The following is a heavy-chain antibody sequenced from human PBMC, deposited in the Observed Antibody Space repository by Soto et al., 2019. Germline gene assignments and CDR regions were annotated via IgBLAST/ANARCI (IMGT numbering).Heavy chain of an antibody. Sequence: GESLKISCKGSGYNFSNYWIGWVRQLPGKGLEWMGIIYPGDSHTRYSPSFQGQVTISADKSINTAFLQWSSLKASDTAMYYCARLGMERYQHYAMHVCDQGTTVTGSS. D-gene: IGHD1-1*01. V-gene: IGHV5-51*01. CDR3: ARLGMERYQHYAMHV. J-gene: IGHJ6*02. CDR2: IYPGDSHT. CDR1: GYNFSNYW.